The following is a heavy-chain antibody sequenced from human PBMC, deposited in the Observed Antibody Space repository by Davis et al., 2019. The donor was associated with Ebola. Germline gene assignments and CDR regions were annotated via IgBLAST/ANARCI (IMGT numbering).Heavy chain of an antibody. CDR2: MNPNSGNT. CDR1: GYTFTSYA. J-gene: IGHJ5*02. D-gene: IGHD3-3*01. CDR3: ARVDYDFWSGYYRNWFDP. V-gene: IGHV1-8*02. Sequence: AASVKVSCKASGYTFTSYAMNWVRQAPGQGLEWMGWMNPNSGNTGYAQKFQGRVTMTRNTSISTAYMELSSLRSEDTAVYYCARVDYDFWSGYYRNWFDPWGQGTLVTVSS.